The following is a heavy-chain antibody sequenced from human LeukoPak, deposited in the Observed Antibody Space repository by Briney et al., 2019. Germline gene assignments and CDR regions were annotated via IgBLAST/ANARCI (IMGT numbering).Heavy chain of an antibody. CDR2: MSGSGAGT. J-gene: IGHJ6*03. V-gene: IGHV3-23*01. D-gene: IGHD2-2*01. CDR1: GFTFSTYA. CDR3: ARVAIVVVPAAIHLYYYYMDV. Sequence: GGSLRLSCAASGFTFSTYAMSWVRQAPGEGLEWVSAMSGSGAGTYYADSVKGRFTISRDNSKNTLYLQMNSLRAEDTAVYYCARVAIVVVPAAIHLYYYYMDVWGKGTTVTVSS.